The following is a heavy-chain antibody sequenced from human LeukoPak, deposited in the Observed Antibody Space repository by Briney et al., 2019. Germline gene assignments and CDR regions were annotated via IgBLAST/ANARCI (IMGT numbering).Heavy chain of an antibody. CDR3: ASQPSGSYYDAYDY. J-gene: IGHJ4*02. CDR1: GFTFGDYA. CDR2: IYSGGST. Sequence: PGGSLRLSCTASGFTFGDYAMSWVRQAPGKGLEWVSVIYSGGSTYYAESVKGRFTISRDNSKNTLFLQMNSLRAEDTAVYYCASQPSGSYYDAYDYWGQGTLVAVSS. D-gene: IGHD1-26*01. V-gene: IGHV3-66*04.